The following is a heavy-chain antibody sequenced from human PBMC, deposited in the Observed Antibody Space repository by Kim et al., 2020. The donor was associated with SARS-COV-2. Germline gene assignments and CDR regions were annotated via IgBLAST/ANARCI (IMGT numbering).Heavy chain of an antibody. Sequence: ASVKVSCKTSGFTFTSYGFTWVRQPPGQGLEWMGWISAHNGNTNYAQKLQGRVTMTTDTSTSTVYMELRSLRSDDTAVYYCVREGGPVLRFFDWLGFFDYWGQGTLVTVSS. D-gene: IGHD3-9*01. CDR1: GFTFTSYG. V-gene: IGHV1-18*04. CDR2: ISAHNGNT. J-gene: IGHJ4*02. CDR3: VREGGPVLRFFDWLGFFDY.